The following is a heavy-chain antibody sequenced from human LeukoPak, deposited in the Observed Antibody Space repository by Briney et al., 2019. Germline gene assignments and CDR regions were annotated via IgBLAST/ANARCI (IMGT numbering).Heavy chain of an antibody. Sequence: GGSLRLSCAASGFSFSDYVMSWVRQAPGQGLEWVSNNSGRGRSTYSADSVKGRFTSSRDNAKNTLYLQMNNLKAEDTAIYYCAKRIEGRADDVFDIWGQGTMVTVSS. V-gene: IGHV3-23*01. CDR3: AKRIEGRADDVFDI. CDR2: NSGRGRST. J-gene: IGHJ3*02. CDR1: GFSFSDYV.